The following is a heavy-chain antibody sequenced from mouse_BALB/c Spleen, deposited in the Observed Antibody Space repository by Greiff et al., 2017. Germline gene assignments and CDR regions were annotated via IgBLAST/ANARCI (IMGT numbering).Heavy chain of an antibody. V-gene: IGHV14-3*02. CDR2: IDPANGNT. CDR3: ARGAYYGNRFAY. Sequence: VQLKQSGAELVKPGASVKLSCTASGFNIKDTYMHWVKQRPEQDLEWIGRIDPANGNTKYDPKFQGKATITADTSSNTAYLQLSSLTSEDTAVYYCARGAYYGNRFAYWGQGTVVTVSA. J-gene: IGHJ3*01. CDR1: GFNIKDTY. D-gene: IGHD2-10*01.